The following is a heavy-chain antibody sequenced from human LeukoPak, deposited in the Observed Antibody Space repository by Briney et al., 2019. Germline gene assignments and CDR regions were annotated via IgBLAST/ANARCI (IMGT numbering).Heavy chain of an antibody. V-gene: IGHV3-7*01. CDR1: GFTFNTYW. D-gene: IGHD2/OR15-2a*01. J-gene: IGHJ4*02. CDR2: IKRDESET. Sequence: QPGGSLRLSCSVSGFTFNTYWMNWVRQAPGKGLEWVANIKRDESETYYVDSVKGRFTISRDNAKNSLSLQMNSLRAEDTAVYYCARGGGNFDYWGQGTLVTVSS. CDR3: ARGGGNFDY.